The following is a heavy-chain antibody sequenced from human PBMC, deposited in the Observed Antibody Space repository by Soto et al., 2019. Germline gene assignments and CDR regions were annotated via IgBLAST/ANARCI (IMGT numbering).Heavy chain of an antibody. CDR3: ARETTVAALDP. D-gene: IGHD6-19*01. Sequence: QVQLVQSGAEVKKPGASVKVSCKAPGYTFPSSGISWVRQSPGQGLEWMGWISAYNGNTNYAQKLQGRVTMTTDTSTSTASVELRSPRADDTAVYYCARETTVAALDPWGQGTLVTVSS. J-gene: IGHJ5*02. CDR1: GYTFPSSG. V-gene: IGHV1-18*01. CDR2: ISAYNGNT.